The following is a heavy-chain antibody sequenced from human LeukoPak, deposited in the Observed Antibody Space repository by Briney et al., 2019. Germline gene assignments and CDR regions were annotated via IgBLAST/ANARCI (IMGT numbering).Heavy chain of an antibody. J-gene: IGHJ4*02. CDR3: ARSWAPGYCSSTTCYNFDY. CDR1: GGSVSTSHYY. D-gene: IGHD2-2*02. Sequence: SETLSLTCTVSGGSVSTSHYYWGWIRQPPGKGLEWIGYIYYSGRTYYNPSLKSRVTISVDTSKNEFSLKLSSVTAADTAVYYCARSWAPGYCSSTTCYNFDYWGQGTLVTVSS. V-gene: IGHV4-39*01. CDR2: IYYSGRT.